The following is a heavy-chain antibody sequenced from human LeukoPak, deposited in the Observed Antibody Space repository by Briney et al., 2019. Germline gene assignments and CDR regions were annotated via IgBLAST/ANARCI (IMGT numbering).Heavy chain of an antibody. V-gene: IGHV4-34*01. D-gene: IGHD6-6*01. Sequence: PSETLSLTCAVYGGSFSGYYWSWIRQPPGKGLEWIGEINHSGSTNYNPSLKSRVTISVDASKNQFSLKLSSVTAADTAVYYCARGIAARPNYYYYMDVWGKGTTVTVSS. CDR1: GGSFSGYY. CDR2: INHSGST. J-gene: IGHJ6*03. CDR3: ARGIAARPNYYYYMDV.